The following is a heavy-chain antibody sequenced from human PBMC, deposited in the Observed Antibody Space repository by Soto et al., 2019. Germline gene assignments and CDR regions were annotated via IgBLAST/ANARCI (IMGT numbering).Heavy chain of an antibody. CDR3: ARLAIDGYDFDY. J-gene: IGHJ4*02. CDR1: GYSFTSYW. D-gene: IGHD5-12*01. V-gene: IGHV5-10-1*01. Sequence: GESLKISCQGSGYSFTSYWISWVRQMPGKGLEWMGRIDPSDSYTNYSPSFQGHVTISADKSISTAYLQWSSLKASGTAMYYCARLAIDGYDFDYWGQGTLVTVSS. CDR2: IDPSDSYT.